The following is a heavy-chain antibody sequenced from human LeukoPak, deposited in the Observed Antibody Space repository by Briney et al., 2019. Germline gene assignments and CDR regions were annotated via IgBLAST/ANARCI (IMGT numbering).Heavy chain of an antibody. CDR3: ARAKDNYRGNDAFDI. Sequence: SETLSLTCTVSGGSISTYYWSWIRQPAGKGLEWIGRIYTSGSTNYNPFLKSRVTMSVDTSKNQFSLKLASVPAADTAVYYCARAKDNYRGNDAFDIWGQGTMVTVSS. J-gene: IGHJ3*02. CDR1: GGSISTYY. CDR2: IYTSGST. V-gene: IGHV4-4*07. D-gene: IGHD3-16*02.